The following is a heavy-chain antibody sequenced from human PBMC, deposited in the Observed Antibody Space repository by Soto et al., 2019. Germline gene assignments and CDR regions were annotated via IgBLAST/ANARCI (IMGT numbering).Heavy chain of an antibody. Sequence: QVQLVQSGAEVKKPGSAVKVSCTASGGTLSSYAISLVRQAPGQGLEWMGGIIPIFGTANYAQKFQGRVMITADEFTSTAYMELSSLRSEDTAVYYCARGGRADSGSYQIDYWGQGTLVTVSS. V-gene: IGHV1-69*01. CDR2: IIPIFGTA. CDR1: GGTLSSYA. J-gene: IGHJ4*02. CDR3: ARGGRADSGSYQIDY. D-gene: IGHD1-26*01.